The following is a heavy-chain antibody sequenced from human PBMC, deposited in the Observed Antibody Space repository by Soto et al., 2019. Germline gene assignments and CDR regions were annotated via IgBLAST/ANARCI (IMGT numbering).Heavy chain of an antibody. CDR1: GFTVSSNY. Sequence: RGSLRLSCAASGFTVSSNYMSWVRQAPGKGLEWVSVIYGGLTTYYADSVKGRFTISRDNSKNTLYLQMNSLRADDTAVYYCARGSTVFDYWGQGALVTVSS. D-gene: IGHD4-4*01. V-gene: IGHV3-53*01. J-gene: IGHJ4*02. CDR2: IYGGLTT. CDR3: ARGSTVFDY.